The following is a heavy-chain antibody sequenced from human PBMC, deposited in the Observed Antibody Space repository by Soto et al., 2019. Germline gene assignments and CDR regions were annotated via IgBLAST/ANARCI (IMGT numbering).Heavy chain of an antibody. D-gene: IGHD2-8*02. J-gene: IGHJ4*02. V-gene: IGHV3-7*04. Sequence: EVNLVESGGGMVQPDGSLRLSCVGSGFTFSDYWMNWVRQAPGRGLEWVANVKKDESIKNYMDSVKGRFTISRDNDQNIVYLQMTSFGIEDTAFYDCVKGGPVEGTGGFENWGQGIQVTVS. CDR1: GFTFSDYW. CDR2: VKKDESIK. CDR3: VKGGPVEGTGGFEN.